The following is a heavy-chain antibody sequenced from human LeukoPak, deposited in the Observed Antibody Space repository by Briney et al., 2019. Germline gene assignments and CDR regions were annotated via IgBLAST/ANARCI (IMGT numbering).Heavy chain of an antibody. Sequence: GGSLRLSCAASGFTFSTYGMHWVRQAPGKGLEWVAVIWNDGTYKHYADSVKGRFTISRDNSKNTLYLQMNSLRAEDTAVYYCAKRAGSGSGIRQVDYWGQGTLVTVSS. D-gene: IGHD3-10*01. V-gene: IGHV3-33*06. CDR2: IWNDGTYK. CDR3: AKRAGSGSGIRQVDY. J-gene: IGHJ4*02. CDR1: GFTFSTYG.